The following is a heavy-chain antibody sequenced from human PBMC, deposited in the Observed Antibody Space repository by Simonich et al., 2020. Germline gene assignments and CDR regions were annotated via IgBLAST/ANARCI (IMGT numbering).Heavy chain of an antibody. J-gene: IGHJ6*04. V-gene: IGHV3-33*01. CDR1: GFTFSSYG. CDR2: IWDDGSNK. CDR3: ARDRCTNGVCLDV. Sequence: QVQLVESGGGVVQPGRSLRLSCAASGFTFSSYGMHWVLQAPGKGRGGVAVIWDDGSNKYDADSVKGRFTISRDNSKNTLYLQMNSLRAEDTAVYYCARDRCTNGVCLDVWGKGTTVTVSS. D-gene: IGHD2-8*01.